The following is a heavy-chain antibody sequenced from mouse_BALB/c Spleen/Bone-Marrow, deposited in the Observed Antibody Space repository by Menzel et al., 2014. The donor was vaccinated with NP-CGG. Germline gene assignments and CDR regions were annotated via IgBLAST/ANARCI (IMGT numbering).Heavy chain of an antibody. D-gene: IGHD1-2*01. CDR3: ARDIGRLLFDY. CDR1: GFTFTDYY. V-gene: IGHV7-3*02. Sequence: EVQVVESGGGLVQPGGSLRLSCETSGFTFTDYYMNWVRQPPGKALEWLGFIRNKANGYTTEYSASVKGRFTISRDNSQSILYLQMNTLRAEDSATYYCARDIGRLLFDYWGQGTTLTVSS. J-gene: IGHJ2*01. CDR2: IRNKANGYTT.